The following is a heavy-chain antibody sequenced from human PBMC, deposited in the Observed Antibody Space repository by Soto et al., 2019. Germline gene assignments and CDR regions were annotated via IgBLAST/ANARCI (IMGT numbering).Heavy chain of an antibody. V-gene: IGHV5-10-1*01. CDR1: GYSFTIYC. J-gene: IGHJ6*02. D-gene: IGHD5-18*01. CDR2: IDPSDSYT. CDR3: ARGRYSYGIYYYYGMDV. Sequence: GESLKISYKGSGYSFTIYCLTWVRQIRGKGLEWMGRIDPSDSYTNYSPSFQGHVTISADKSISTAYLQWSSLKASATDMYYCARGRYSYGIYYYYGMDVWGHGTTVTVSS.